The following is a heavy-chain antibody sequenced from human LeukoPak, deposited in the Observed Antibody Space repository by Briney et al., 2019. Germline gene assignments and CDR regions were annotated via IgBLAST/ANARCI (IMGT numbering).Heavy chain of an antibody. Sequence: GGSLRLSCAASGFTVSSNYMSWVRQAPGKGLEWVSLIYSGGNTYYADSVKGRSTISTDNSKNTLYLQMNSLRAEDTAVYYCASQKYCTNGICYRKYYFDYWGQGTLVTVSS. V-gene: IGHV3-66*04. CDR1: GFTVSSNY. D-gene: IGHD2-8*01. CDR3: ASQKYCTNGICYRKYYFDY. CDR2: IYSGGNT. J-gene: IGHJ4*02.